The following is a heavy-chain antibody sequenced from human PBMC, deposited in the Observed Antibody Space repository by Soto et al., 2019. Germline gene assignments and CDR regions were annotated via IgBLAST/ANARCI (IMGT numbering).Heavy chain of an antibody. CDR2: ISANNGNT. CDR1: GYTFTSYG. V-gene: IGHV1-18*01. CDR3: ARRRNDALDI. Sequence: ASVKVSCKASGYTFTSYGISWVRQAPGQGLEWMGWISANNGNTNYAQKLQGRVTMTTDTSTRTACMELRSLISDDTAVYYCARRRNDALDIWGQGTMVTVSS. J-gene: IGHJ3*02.